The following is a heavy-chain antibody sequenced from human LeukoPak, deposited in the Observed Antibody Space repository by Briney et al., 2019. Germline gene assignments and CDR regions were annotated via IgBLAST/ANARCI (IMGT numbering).Heavy chain of an antibody. CDR3: AKRFYGSGSFYGG. V-gene: IGHV3-23*01. CDR2: ISHTGSDT. J-gene: IGHJ4*02. Sequence: SGGSLRLSCAASGFAFSSYAMSWVRQAPGKGLEWVSAISHTGSDTYYADSVKDRFSISRDNSKNTLYLQMNSLRAEDTALYYCAKRFYGSGSFYGGWGRGTLVTVSS. D-gene: IGHD3-10*01. CDR1: GFAFSSYA.